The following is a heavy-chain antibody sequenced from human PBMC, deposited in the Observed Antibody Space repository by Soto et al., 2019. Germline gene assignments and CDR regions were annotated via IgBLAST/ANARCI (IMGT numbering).Heavy chain of an antibody. V-gene: IGHV4-59*01. Sequence: PSETLSLTCTVSGGSISSYYWSWIRQPPGKGLEWIGYIYYSGSTNYNPSLKSRVTISVDTSKNQFSLKLSSVTAADTAVYYCERENGDYVNDYWGQGTIATVYS. D-gene: IGHD4-17*01. CDR3: ERENGDYVNDY. CDR2: IYYSGST. CDR1: GGSISSYY. J-gene: IGHJ4*02.